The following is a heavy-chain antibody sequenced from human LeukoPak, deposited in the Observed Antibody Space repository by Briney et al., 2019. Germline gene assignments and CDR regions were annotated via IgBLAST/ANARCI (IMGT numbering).Heavy chain of an antibody. V-gene: IGHV1-8*01. J-gene: IGHJ4*02. CDR2: MNPNSGNT. CDR1: GYTFTGYD. D-gene: IGHD5-12*01. CDR3: ARGNSGYDLYYFGY. Sequence: ASVKVSCKASGYTFTGYDINWVRQATGQGLEWMGWMNPNSGNTGYAQKFQGRVTMTRNTSISTAYMELSSLRSEDTAVYYCARGNSGYDLYYFGYWGQGTLVTVSS.